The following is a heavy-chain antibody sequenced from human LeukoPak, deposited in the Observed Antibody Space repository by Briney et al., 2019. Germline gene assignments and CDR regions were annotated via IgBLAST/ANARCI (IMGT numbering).Heavy chain of an antibody. CDR1: AYTFTAYY. J-gene: IGHJ5*02. V-gene: IGHV1-18*04. Sequence: ASVKVSCKASAYTFTAYYIHWVRQAPGQGLEWMGWIRADSGDTTYAQNLQGRVTMTTDTSTRTAYMELRSLTSDDTAVYYCARGWASGYNWFDPWGQGTLIIVSS. D-gene: IGHD3-10*01. CDR2: IRADSGDT. CDR3: ARGWASGYNWFDP.